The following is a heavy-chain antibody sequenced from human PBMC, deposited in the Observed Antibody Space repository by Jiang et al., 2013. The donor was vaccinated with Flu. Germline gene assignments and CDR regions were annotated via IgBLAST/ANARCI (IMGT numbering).Heavy chain of an antibody. CDR2: IYWDDDE. Sequence: KPTQTLTLTCTFSGFALTTSGVGVGWIRQPPGKALEWLALIYWDDDERYSPSLKTRLTITKDTSKNQVVLTMTNMDPVDTATYFCARMYYFGSGSDYNVWFDPWGQGILVTVSS. CDR1: GFALTTSGVG. J-gene: IGHJ5*02. D-gene: IGHD3-10*01. V-gene: IGHV2-5*02. CDR3: ARMYYFGSGSDYNVWFDP.